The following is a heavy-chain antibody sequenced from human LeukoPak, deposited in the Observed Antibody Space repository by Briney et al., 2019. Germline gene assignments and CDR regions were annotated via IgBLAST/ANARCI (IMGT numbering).Heavy chain of an antibody. J-gene: IGHJ3*02. CDR2: FDPEDGET. D-gene: IGHD3-22*01. V-gene: IGHV1-24*01. CDR1: GGTFSSYA. Sequence: ASVKVSCKASGGTFSSYAISWVRQAPGKGLEWMGGFDPEDGETIYAQKFQGRVTMNEDTSTDTAYMELSSLRSEDTAVYYCATTAASGYRPRDAFDIWGQGTMVTVSS. CDR3: ATTAASGYRPRDAFDI.